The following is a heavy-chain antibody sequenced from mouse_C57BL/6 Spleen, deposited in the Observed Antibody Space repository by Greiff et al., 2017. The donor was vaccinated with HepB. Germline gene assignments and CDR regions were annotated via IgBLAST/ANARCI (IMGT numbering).Heavy chain of an antibody. CDR1: GFTFSDYG. CDR3: APTLTTVVPFAY. CDR2: ISSGSSTI. V-gene: IGHV5-17*01. Sequence: EVQLVESGGGLVKPGGSLKLSCAASGFTFSDYGMHWVRQAPEKGLEWVAYISSGSSTIYYADTVKGRFTISRDNAKNTRFLQMTSLRSEDTAMYYCAPTLTTVVPFAYWGQGTLVTVSA. D-gene: IGHD1-1*01. J-gene: IGHJ3*01.